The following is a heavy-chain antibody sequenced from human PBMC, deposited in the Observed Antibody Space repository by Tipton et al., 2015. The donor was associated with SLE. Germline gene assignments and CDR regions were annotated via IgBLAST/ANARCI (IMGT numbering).Heavy chain of an antibody. V-gene: IGHV4-38-2*02. D-gene: IGHD5-12*01. CDR1: GYSISSGYY. Sequence: TLSLTCTVSGYSISSGYYWGWIRQPPGKGLEWIGYIYYSGSTNYNPSLKSRVTISVDTSKNQFSLKLSSVTAADTAVYYCARGIVATSYYFDYWGRGTLVTVSS. J-gene: IGHJ4*02. CDR3: ARGIVATSYYFDY. CDR2: IYYSGST.